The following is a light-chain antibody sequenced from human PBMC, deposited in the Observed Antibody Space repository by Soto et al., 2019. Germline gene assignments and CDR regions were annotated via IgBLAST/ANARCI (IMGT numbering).Light chain of an antibody. CDR2: EVS. CDR1: SSDVGGYNY. V-gene: IGLV2-8*01. Sequence: QSALTQPPSASGSPGQSVTISCTGTSSDVGGYNYVSWYQQHPGKAPQLMIYEVSKRPSGVPDRFSGSRSGNTASLTVSGLQAEDEADYYCSSYAGYNNYVFGAGTKVTVL. CDR3: SSYAGYNNYV. J-gene: IGLJ1*01.